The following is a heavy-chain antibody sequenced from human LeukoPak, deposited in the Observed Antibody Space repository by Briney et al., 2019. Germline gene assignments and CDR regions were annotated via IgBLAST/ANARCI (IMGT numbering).Heavy chain of an antibody. J-gene: IGHJ4*02. Sequence: GGSLRLSCAASGFTFSSYSMNWVRQAPGKGLEWVANIKQDGSEKYYVDSVKGRFTISRDNAKNSLYLQMNSLRAEDTAVYYCASMGATRGAYYFDYWGQGTLVTVSS. V-gene: IGHV3-7*01. D-gene: IGHD1-26*01. CDR3: ASMGATRGAYYFDY. CDR2: IKQDGSEK. CDR1: GFTFSSYS.